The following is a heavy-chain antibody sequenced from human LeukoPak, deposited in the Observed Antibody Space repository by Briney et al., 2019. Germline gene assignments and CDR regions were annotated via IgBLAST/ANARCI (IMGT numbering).Heavy chain of an antibody. D-gene: IGHD1-26*01. J-gene: IGHJ4*02. CDR2: ISSSGSTI. Sequence: MSGGSLTLSCAASGFTFSDYYMSWIRQAPGKGLEWVSYISSSGSTIYYADSVKGRFTISRDNAKDSLYLQMNSLRAEDTAVYYCARASGSYYHFDYWGQGTLVTVSS. CDR1: GFTFSDYY. V-gene: IGHV3-11*04. CDR3: ARASGSYYHFDY.